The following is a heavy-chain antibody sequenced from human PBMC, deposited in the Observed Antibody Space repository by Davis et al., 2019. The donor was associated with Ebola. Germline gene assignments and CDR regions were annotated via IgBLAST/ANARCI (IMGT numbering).Heavy chain of an antibody. V-gene: IGHV1-69*06. CDR3: ARGDVDGSGSSSQFDP. Sequence: SVKVSCKASGGTFGSYVINWVRQAPGQGLEWMGFIIPLFGTTEYAQSFQGRLTITADRSTSAAYMELTTLSSEDTAIYYCARGDVDGSGSSSQFDPWGQGTLVAVSS. CDR1: GGTFGSYV. CDR2: IIPLFGTT. J-gene: IGHJ5*02. D-gene: IGHD3-10*01.